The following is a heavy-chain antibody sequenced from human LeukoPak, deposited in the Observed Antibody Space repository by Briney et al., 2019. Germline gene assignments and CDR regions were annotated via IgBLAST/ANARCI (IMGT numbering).Heavy chain of an antibody. CDR2: IYYSGST. V-gene: IGHV4-59*08. D-gene: IGHD2-21*02. Sequence: SETLSLTCAVYGGSFSSYYWSWIRQPPGKGLEWIGYIYYSGSTNYNPSLKSRVTISVDTSKNQFSLKLSSVTAADTAVYYCARQGIVVVTATPVNDAFDIWGQGTMVTVSS. CDR1: GGSFSSYY. J-gene: IGHJ3*02. CDR3: ARQGIVVVTATPVNDAFDI.